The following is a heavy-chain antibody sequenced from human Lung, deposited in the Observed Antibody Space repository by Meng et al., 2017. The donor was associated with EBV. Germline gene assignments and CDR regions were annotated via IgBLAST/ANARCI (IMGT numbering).Heavy chain of an antibody. CDR1: GDSVSSNSAA. V-gene: IGHV6-1*01. CDR2: TYYMSKWYN. J-gene: IGHJ4*02. D-gene: IGHD2-2*01. CDR3: ARATSGFDS. Sequence: VQLGQSGPGLVKPSXXLSLTCDISGDSVSSNSAAWNWIRQSPLRGLEWLGRTYYMSKWYNDYAVSVKSRISINPDTSKNQFSLQLNSVTPEDTAVYYCARATSGFDSWGQVTLVTVSS.